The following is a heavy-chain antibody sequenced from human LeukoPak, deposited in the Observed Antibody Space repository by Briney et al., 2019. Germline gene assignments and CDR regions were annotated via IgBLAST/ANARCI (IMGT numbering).Heavy chain of an antibody. CDR1: GYTFTSYD. CDR2: MNPNSGNT. CDR3: ARDGYYYDSSGPQTDEYFQH. D-gene: IGHD3-22*01. J-gene: IGHJ1*01. V-gene: IGHV1-8*01. Sequence: GASVTVSCKASGYTFTSYDINWVRQATGQGLEWMGWMNPNSGNTGYAQKFQGRVTMTRDTSTSTVYMELSSLRSEDTAVYYCARDGYYYDSSGPQTDEYFQHWGQGTLVTVSS.